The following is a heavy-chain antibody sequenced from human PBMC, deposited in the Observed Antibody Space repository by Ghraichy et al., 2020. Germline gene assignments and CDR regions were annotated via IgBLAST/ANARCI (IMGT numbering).Heavy chain of an antibody. CDR2: IYYSGST. Sequence: SETLSLTCTVSGGSISSYYWSWIRQPPGKGLEWIGYIYYSGSTNYNPSLKSRVTISVDTSKNQFSLKLSSVTAADTAVYYCAREWGMDYFDSSGYYYYYYGMDVWGQGTTVTVSS. V-gene: IGHV4-59*01. CDR3: AREWGMDYFDSSGYYYYYYGMDV. D-gene: IGHD3-22*01. J-gene: IGHJ6*02. CDR1: GGSISSYY.